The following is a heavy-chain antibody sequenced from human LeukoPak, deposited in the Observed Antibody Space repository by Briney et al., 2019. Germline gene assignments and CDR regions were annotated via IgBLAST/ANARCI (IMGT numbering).Heavy chain of an antibody. J-gene: IGHJ4*02. V-gene: IGHV4-38-2*02. D-gene: IGHD5-18*01. CDR2: IYHSGST. CDR1: GYSISSGYY. Sequence: PSETLSLTCTVYGYSISSGYYWGWIRQPPGKGLEWIGSIYHSGSTYYNPSLKSRVTISVDTSKNQFSLKLSSVTAADTAVYYCARDTGIQLWLHYFDYWGQGTLVTVSS. CDR3: ARDTGIQLWLHYFDY.